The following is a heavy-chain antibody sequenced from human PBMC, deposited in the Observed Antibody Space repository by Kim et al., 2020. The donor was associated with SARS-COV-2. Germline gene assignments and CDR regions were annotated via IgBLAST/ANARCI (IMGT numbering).Heavy chain of an antibody. CDR2: VGGNGAYT. J-gene: IGHJ4*02. CDR3: AKGRGPSTGMIYFDY. V-gene: IGHV3-23*01. CDR1: GFTFSSLA. Sequence: GGSLRLSCAASGFTFSSLAMTWVRQAPGKGLEWVSTVGGNGAYTHYADSVKGRFTISRDNSKNTLYLQMNSLRAEDTAVYYCAKGRGPSTGMIYFDYWGQGTLVTVSS. D-gene: IGHD3-16*01.